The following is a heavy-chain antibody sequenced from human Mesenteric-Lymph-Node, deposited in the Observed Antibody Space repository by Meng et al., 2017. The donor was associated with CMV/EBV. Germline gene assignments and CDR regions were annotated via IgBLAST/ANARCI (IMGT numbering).Heavy chain of an antibody. V-gene: IGHV4-59*01. D-gene: IGHD2-15*01. CDR2: IYYTGST. CDR3: ARGGGGEDRYGIDY. J-gene: IGHJ4*02. Sequence: GSLRLSCTVSGGSISSYYWSWIRQPPGKGLEWIGNIYYTGSTNYNPSLKGRVTISVDTSKNQFSLKLTSVTAADTAVYYCARGGGGEDRYGIDYWGQGTLVTVSS. CDR1: GGSISSYY.